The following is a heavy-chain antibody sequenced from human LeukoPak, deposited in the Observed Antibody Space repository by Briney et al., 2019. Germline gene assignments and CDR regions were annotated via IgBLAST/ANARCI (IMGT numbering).Heavy chain of an antibody. CDR1: GGSISSSSDY. CDR2: IYYSGST. J-gene: IGHJ4*02. CDR3: ALSAADCSGGSCYRPYFDY. V-gene: IGHV4-39*07. D-gene: IGHD2-15*01. Sequence: SETLSLTCTVSGGSISSSSDYWGWIRQPPGKGLEWIGSIYYSGSTYYNPSPKSRVTISVDTSKNQFSLKLSSVTAADTAVYYCALSAADCSGGSCYRPYFDYWGQGTLATVSS.